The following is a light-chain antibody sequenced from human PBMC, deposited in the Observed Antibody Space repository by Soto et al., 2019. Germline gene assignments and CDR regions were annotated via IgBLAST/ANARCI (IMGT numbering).Light chain of an antibody. CDR3: SSYTSSGTLV. CDR2: EVN. J-gene: IGLJ2*01. CDR1: SXDVGGYNH. Sequence: QSALTQPASVSGXPGQSXTIFCTXTSXDVGGYNHVSWYQQHPGKAPKLMVYEVNSRPSGASNRFSGSKSGNTASLTISGLQAEDEAEYYCSSYTSSGTLVFGGGTKLTVL. V-gene: IGLV2-14*01.